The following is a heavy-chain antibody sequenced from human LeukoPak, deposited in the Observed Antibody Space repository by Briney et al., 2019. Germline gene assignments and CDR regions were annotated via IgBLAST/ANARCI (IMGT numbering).Heavy chain of an antibody. V-gene: IGHV3-72*01. CDR1: GFSISDHY. Sequence: GGSLRLSCAASGFSISDHYMDWVRQAPGKGLEWVVRVRNKPNGYTTDYGTSVKGRFTISRDDSKNSLYLQMNSLTGEDTAVYYCTRVRHGDYFDYWGQGALVSVSS. J-gene: IGHJ4*02. D-gene: IGHD4-17*01. CDR2: VRNKPNGYTT. CDR3: TRVRHGDYFDY.